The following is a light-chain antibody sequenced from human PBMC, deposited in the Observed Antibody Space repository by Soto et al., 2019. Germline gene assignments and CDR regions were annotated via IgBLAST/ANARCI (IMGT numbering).Light chain of an antibody. CDR2: GAS. CDR1: ESVSSN. Sequence: EIVLTQSPGILSLSPGERATLSCRTSESVSSNLAWYQQKPGQAPGLLIYGASTRATGIPARFSGSGSGTEFTLTISSRQSEDFAFYDCQQYNSWVWTFGQGTKVDIK. CDR3: QQYNSWVWT. V-gene: IGKV3-15*01. J-gene: IGKJ1*01.